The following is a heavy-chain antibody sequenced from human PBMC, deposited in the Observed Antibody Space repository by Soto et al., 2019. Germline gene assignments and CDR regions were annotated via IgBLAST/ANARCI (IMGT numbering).Heavy chain of an antibody. D-gene: IGHD3-22*01. J-gene: IGHJ6*02. CDR3: AKKPVYYDSRMDV. Sequence: QITLKESGPTLVKPTQPLTLTCTLSGFSLSTSGVGVGWIRQPPGKPLEWLAFIYWDDDKGYSPSLKSRLAITKDTSNNQVGLTVTNMDPVDTATYYCAKKPVYYDSRMDVWGQGTTVRVSS. V-gene: IGHV2-5*02. CDR1: GFSLSTSGVG. CDR2: IYWDDDK.